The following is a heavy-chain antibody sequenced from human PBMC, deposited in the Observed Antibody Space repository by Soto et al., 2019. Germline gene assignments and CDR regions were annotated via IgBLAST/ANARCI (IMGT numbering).Heavy chain of an antibody. CDR1: GYSFTSYW. V-gene: IGHV5-51*01. Sequence: GESLKISCKGSGYSFTSYWIGWVRQMPGKGLEWMGIIYPGDSDTRYSPSFQGQVTISADKSISTAYLQWSSLKASDTAMYYCARHVGDGYNPPLEIYYYYGMDVWGQGTTVTVSS. D-gene: IGHD5-12*01. CDR3: ARHVGDGYNPPLEIYYYYGMDV. J-gene: IGHJ6*02. CDR2: IYPGDSDT.